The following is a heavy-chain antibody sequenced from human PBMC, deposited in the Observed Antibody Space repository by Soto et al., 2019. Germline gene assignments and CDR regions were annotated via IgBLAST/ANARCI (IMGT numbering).Heavy chain of an antibody. CDR1: GFTFSNYA. CDR2: ISGSGDST. J-gene: IGHJ4*02. CDR3: AKFDSTSNSGYDSFDC. V-gene: IGHV3-23*01. D-gene: IGHD5-12*01. Sequence: XESLRLSCAACGFTFSNYAMSWVGQAPGKGLEWVSSISGSGDSTYYADSVKGRFAISRDNSKYTLYLQMSSLRTEDTSLYYRAKFDSTSNSGYDSFDCCGQRTLVTVSS.